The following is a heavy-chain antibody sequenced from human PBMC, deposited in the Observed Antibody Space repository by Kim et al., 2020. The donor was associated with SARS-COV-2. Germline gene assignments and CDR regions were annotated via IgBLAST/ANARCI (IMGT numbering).Heavy chain of an antibody. V-gene: IGHV1-3*01. CDR1: GYTFTSYA. D-gene: IGHD5-12*01. J-gene: IGHJ4*02. Sequence: ASVKVSCKASGYTFTSYAMHWVRQAPGQRLEWMGWINAGNGNTKYSQKFQGRVTITRDTSASTAYMELSSLRSEDTAVYYCARGSGYDYVWDYWGQGTLVTVSS. CDR2: INAGNGNT. CDR3: ARGSGYDYVWDY.